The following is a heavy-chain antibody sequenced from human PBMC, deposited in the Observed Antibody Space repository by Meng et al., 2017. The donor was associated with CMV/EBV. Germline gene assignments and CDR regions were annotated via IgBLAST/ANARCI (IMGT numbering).Heavy chain of an antibody. D-gene: IGHD3-22*01. Sequence: ASVKVSCKASGYTFTSYGISWVRQAPGQGLEWMGWISAYSGNTNYAQKLQGRVTMTTDTSMSTAYMELRSLRSDDTAVYYCARDSRSVVMTHFYDAFDIWGQGTMVTVSS. CDR2: ISAYSGNT. J-gene: IGHJ3*02. V-gene: IGHV1-18*01. CDR1: GYTFTSYG. CDR3: ARDSRSVVMTHFYDAFDI.